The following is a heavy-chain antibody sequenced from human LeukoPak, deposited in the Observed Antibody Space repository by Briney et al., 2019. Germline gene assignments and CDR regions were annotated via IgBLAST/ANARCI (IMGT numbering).Heavy chain of an antibody. D-gene: IGHD4-11*01. V-gene: IGHV1-69*05. CDR1: GGTFSSYA. CDR2: IIPIFGTA. Sequence: SVKVSCKASGGTFSSYAISWVRQAPGQGLEWMGGIIPIFGTANYAQKFQGRVTITTDESTSTAYMELSSLRSEDTAVYYCARSHTVTTESFDYWGQGTLVTVSS. CDR3: ARSHTVTTESFDY. J-gene: IGHJ4*02.